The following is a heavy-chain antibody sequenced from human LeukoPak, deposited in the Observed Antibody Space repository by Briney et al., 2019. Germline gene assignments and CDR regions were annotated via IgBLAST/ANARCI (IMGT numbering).Heavy chain of an antibody. Sequence: ASVKVSCKASGYTLTSYDINWVRQATGQGLEWMGWMNPNSGNTGYAQKFQGRVTITRNTSISTAYMELSSLRSEDTAVYYCARGTLWFGELSYYYYYMDVWGKGTTVTVSS. CDR2: MNPNSGNT. D-gene: IGHD3-10*01. J-gene: IGHJ6*03. CDR1: GYTLTSYD. CDR3: ARGTLWFGELSYYYYYMDV. V-gene: IGHV1-8*03.